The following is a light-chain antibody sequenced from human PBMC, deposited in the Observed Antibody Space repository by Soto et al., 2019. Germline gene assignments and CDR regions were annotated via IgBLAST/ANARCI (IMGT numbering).Light chain of an antibody. J-gene: IGLJ3*02. CDR1: SSDVGGSEF. CDR3: CSYAGNSLWV. CDR2: DVT. Sequence: QSALTQPRSVSGSPGQSVTISCNGSSSDVGGSEFVSWYQQHPVKAPKLVIYDVTKRPSGVPDRFSGSKSGNTASLTISGLQPADEADYYCCSYAGNSLWVFGGGTKLTVL. V-gene: IGLV2-11*01.